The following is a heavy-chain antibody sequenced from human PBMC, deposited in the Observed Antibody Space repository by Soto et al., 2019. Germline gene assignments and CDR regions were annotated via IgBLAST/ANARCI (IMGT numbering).Heavy chain of an antibody. CDR2: SYYIWST. D-gene: IGHD6-19*01. CDR3: ASPRGVAVAYDAFDI. J-gene: IGHJ3*02. V-gene: IGHV4-59*08. Sequence: SQTRSPTSSVSRRSINNCRSRWTRQHPEKGLEWIGYSYYIWSTNYNPSLKSRVTISVDTSKNLFSLKLSSVTAADTAVYDWASPRGVAVAYDAFDIWGQGTMVTV. CDR1: RRSINNCR.